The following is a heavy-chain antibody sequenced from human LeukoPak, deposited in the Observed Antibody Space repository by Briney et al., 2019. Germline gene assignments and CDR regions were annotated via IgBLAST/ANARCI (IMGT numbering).Heavy chain of an antibody. Sequence: HPGGSLRLSCAASGFTFSSYAMSWVRQAPGKGLEWVSAISGSGGSTYYADSVKGRFTISRDNSNNTLYLQMNSLRAEDTAVYYCAKDQGSSSWYVLYFQHWGQGTLVTVSS. V-gene: IGHV3-23*01. J-gene: IGHJ1*01. CDR1: GFTFSSYA. CDR2: ISGSGGST. CDR3: AKDQGSSSWYVLYFQH. D-gene: IGHD6-13*01.